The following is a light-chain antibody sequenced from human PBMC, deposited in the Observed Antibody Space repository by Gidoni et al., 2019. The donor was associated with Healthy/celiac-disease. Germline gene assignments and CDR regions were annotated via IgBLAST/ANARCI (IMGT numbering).Light chain of an antibody. CDR1: SSNIGSNY. V-gene: IGLV1-47*01. CDR3: AAWDDSLSVWV. Sequence: QSVLTQPPSASGPPGQRVTISCSGRSSNIGSNYVYWYQHLPVTAPKLLIYRNKQRPSGVPDRFSRSKSVTSASLAIMGLRSADEAHYYCAAWDDSLSVWVFGGGTKLTVL. J-gene: IGLJ3*02. CDR2: RNK.